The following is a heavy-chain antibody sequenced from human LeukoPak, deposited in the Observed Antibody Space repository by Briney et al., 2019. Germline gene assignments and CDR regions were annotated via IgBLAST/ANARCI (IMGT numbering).Heavy chain of an antibody. Sequence: GRSLRLSCAASGFSFRDFGFHWVRQAPGKGLEWVAVTWFDGSHKYYADSVKGRFTISRDNSKNTLYLEMNSLRVEDTAVYYCEKWEGTRQFYFGYWGQGALVTVSS. V-gene: IGHV3-33*06. J-gene: IGHJ4*02. CDR3: EKWEGTRQFYFGY. CDR2: TWFDGSHK. CDR1: GFSFRDFG. D-gene: IGHD1-26*01.